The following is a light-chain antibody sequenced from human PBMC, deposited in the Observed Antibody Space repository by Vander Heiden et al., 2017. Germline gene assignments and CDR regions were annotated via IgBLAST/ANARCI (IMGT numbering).Light chain of an antibody. V-gene: IGLV1-51*01. Sequence: QSVFTQPPSVSAAPGPKVTISCSGSNSNVGNNYVSWYQHLPGTAPKLLMYDNNKRPSGIPDRFSGSKSGTSATLGITGLQTGDEADYYCGTWDSSLSAVVFGGGSKLTVL. CDR1: NSNVGNNY. CDR3: GTWDSSLSAVV. CDR2: DNN. J-gene: IGLJ2*01.